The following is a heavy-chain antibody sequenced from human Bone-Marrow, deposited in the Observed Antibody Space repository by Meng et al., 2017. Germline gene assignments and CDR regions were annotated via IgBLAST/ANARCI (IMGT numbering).Heavy chain of an antibody. CDR1: GASISSADNY. Sequence: QVQLQESGPGLVKPSQTLSLTCTVSGASISSADNYWIWIRQPPGKGLEWVGEIHHSGNTNYNPTLKSRVTISVDKSKNDFSLKLNSVTAADTAVYYCARNGYYSIDYWGQGTLVTVSS. J-gene: IGHJ4*02. CDR2: IHHSGNT. V-gene: IGHV4-30-4*01. D-gene: IGHD3-22*01. CDR3: ARNGYYSIDY.